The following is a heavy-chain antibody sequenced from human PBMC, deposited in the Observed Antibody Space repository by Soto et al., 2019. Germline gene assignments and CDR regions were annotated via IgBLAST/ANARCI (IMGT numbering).Heavy chain of an antibody. CDR3: ARGKIPTPGYYGMDV. CDR2: INAGNGNT. CDR1: GYTFTSYA. V-gene: IGHV1-3*01. J-gene: IGHJ6*02. Sequence: ASVKVSCKASGYTFTSYAMHWVRQAPGQRLEWMGWINAGNGNTKYSQKFQGRVTITADESTSTAYMELSSLRSEYTAVYYCARGKIPTPGYYGMDVWGQGTTVTVSS.